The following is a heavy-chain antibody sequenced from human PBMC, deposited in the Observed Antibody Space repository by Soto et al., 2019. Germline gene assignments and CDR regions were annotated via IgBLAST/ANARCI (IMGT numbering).Heavy chain of an antibody. CDR3: AKDLEDRITMIVVVFDAFDI. J-gene: IGHJ3*02. V-gene: IGHV3-23*01. Sequence: RGSLRLSCAASGFTFSSYAMSCIRQAPGKGLEWVSAISGSGGSTYYADSVKGRFTISRDNSKNTLYLQMNSLRAEDTAVYYCAKDLEDRITMIVVVFDAFDIWGQGTMVTVSS. CDR1: GFTFSSYA. CDR2: ISGSGGST. D-gene: IGHD3-22*01.